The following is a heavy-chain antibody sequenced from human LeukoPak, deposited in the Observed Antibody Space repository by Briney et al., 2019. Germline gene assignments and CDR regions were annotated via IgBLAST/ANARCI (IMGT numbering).Heavy chain of an antibody. Sequence: GGSLRLSCAGSGFNFSTYEMNWVRQPPGKGLEWLSYITSSGGTIYYAESVKGRFTISRDNAKSSVYLQMNNLRAEDTAVYYCAREDYWGQGTLVTVSS. J-gene: IGHJ4*02. V-gene: IGHV3-48*03. CDR1: GFNFSTYE. CDR2: ITSSGGTI. CDR3: AREDY.